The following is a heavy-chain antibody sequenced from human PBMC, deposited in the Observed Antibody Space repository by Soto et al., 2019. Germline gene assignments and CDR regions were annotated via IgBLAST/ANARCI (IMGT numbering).Heavy chain of an antibody. J-gene: IGHJ4*02. CDR1: GGSINSDY. V-gene: IGHV4-59*01. CDR3: ARDQGHAYNRALFDY. CDR2: IYYTGST. Sequence: ETLSLTCTVSGGSINSDYWTWIRQPPGRGLEWIGYIYYTGSTSYNPSLRSRVTISVDRSKNQFSLKLGSVTAADTALYYCARDQGHAYNRALFDYRGQGILVTVSA. D-gene: IGHD1-1*01.